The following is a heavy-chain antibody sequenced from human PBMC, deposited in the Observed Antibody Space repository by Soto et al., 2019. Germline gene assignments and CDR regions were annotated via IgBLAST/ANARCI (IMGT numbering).Heavy chain of an antibody. J-gene: IGHJ4*02. Sequence: PSETLSLTCTVSGGSISSGDYYWSWIRQHPGKGLEWIGYIYYSGSTYYNPSLKSRVTISVDTPKNQFSLKLSSVTAADTAVYYCARWPQLEPRFDYWGQGTLVTVSS. CDR1: GGSISSGDYY. CDR3: ARWPQLEPRFDY. D-gene: IGHD1-1*01. V-gene: IGHV4-31*03. CDR2: IYYSGST.